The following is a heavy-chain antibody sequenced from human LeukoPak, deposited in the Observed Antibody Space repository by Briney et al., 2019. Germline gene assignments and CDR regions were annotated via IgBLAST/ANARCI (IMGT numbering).Heavy chain of an antibody. CDR1: GGSISSYY. CDR3: ARVSPEYYYDSSGALVGAFDI. J-gene: IGHJ3*02. CDR2: IFYSGST. V-gene: IGHV4-59*01. Sequence: SETLSLTCTVSGGSISSYYWSWIRQPPGKGLEWIGYIFYSGSTNYNPSLKSRVTISVDTSKNQFSLKLSSVTAADTAVYYCARVSPEYYYDSSGALVGAFDIRGQGTMVTVSS. D-gene: IGHD3-22*01.